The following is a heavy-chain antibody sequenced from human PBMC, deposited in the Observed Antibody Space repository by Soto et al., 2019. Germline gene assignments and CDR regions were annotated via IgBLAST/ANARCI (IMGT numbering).Heavy chain of an antibody. CDR2: ISSSSSYI. CDR3: ARALEGDGYNVDY. CDR1: GFTFSSYS. Sequence: LRLSCAASGFTFSSYSMNWVRQAPGKGLEWVSSISSSSSYIYYADSVKGRFTISRDNAKNSLYLQMNSLRAEDTAVYYCARALEGDGYNVDYWGQGTLVTV. D-gene: IGHD5-12*01. J-gene: IGHJ4*02. V-gene: IGHV3-21*01.